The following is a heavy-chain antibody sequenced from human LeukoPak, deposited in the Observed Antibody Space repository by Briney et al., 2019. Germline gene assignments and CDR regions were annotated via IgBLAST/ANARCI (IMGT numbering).Heavy chain of an antibody. CDR3: ARVNGYDYIDY. CDR1: GFIFSDYY. J-gene: IGHJ4*02. Sequence: GGSLRLSCAASGFIFSDYYMSWIRQAPGQGLEWVSHISSSSSTIYYADSVKGRFIISRDNAKNSLYLQMNSQRAEDTAVYYCARVNGYDYIDYWGQGTLVTVSS. CDR2: ISSSSSTI. V-gene: IGHV3-11*01. D-gene: IGHD5-12*01.